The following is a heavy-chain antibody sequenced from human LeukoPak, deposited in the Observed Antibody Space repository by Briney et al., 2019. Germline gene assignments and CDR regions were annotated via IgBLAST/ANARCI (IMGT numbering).Heavy chain of an antibody. V-gene: IGHV1-69*04. J-gene: IGHJ4*02. D-gene: IGHD3-3*01. CDR1: GGTFSSYA. Sequence: ASVKVSCKASGGTFSSYAISWVRQAPGQGLEWVGRIIPVLNIANYAQKFQGRVTITADKSTSTAYMELSSLRSEDTAVYYCARGGPLGVVTHHFDFWGQGTLVTVSS. CDR2: IIPVLNIA. CDR3: ARGGPLGVVTHHFDF.